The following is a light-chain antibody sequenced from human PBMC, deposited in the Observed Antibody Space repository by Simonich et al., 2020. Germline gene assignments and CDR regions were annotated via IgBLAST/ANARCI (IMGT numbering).Light chain of an antibody. J-gene: IGLJ3*02. Sequence: HSALTQPASVSGSPGQSITIPSPGTSSNVGGYNLVSWYQQHPGKAPKLMIYEGSKRPSGVSNRFSGSKSGNTASLTISGLQAEDEADYYCCSYAGSSTWVFGGGTKLTVL. V-gene: IGLV2-23*01. CDR1: SSNVGGYNL. CDR3: CSYAGSSTWV. CDR2: EGS.